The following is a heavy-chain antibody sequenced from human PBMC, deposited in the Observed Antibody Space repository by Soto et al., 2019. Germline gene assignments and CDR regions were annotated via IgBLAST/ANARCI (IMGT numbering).Heavy chain of an antibody. CDR3: ARLNGYCVSTNCHGYYGMDV. V-gene: IGHV4-39*01. Sequence: ETLSLTCTVSRASVSSNSYSWGWLRRSPGQGLEWIGTIYSSENTYYNPSLLSRVTISVDTSKNEFSLRLSAVTAADTAVYYCARLNGYCVSTNCHGYYGMDVWGQGTTVT. CDR1: RASVSSNSYS. J-gene: IGHJ6*02. CDR2: IYSSENT. D-gene: IGHD2-2*03.